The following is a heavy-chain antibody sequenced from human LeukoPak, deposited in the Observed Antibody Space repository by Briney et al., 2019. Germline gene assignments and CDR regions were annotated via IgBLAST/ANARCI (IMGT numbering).Heavy chain of an antibody. CDR3: ARVWRARYFDY. Sequence: PRQSLRLSCVVSGPSFSDHYMDWVSPAQEKGRGWDGRIRNIADSYSKECAASVKGRFTISRDESENSLYLQMNSLTTDDTAVYFCARVWRARYFDYWGQGTLVTVSS. CDR1: GPSFSDHY. V-gene: IGHV3-72*01. J-gene: IGHJ4*02. D-gene: IGHD3-10*01. CDR2: IRNIADSYSK.